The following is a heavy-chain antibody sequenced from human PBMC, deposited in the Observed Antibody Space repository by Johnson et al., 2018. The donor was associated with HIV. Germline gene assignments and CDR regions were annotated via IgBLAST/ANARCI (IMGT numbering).Heavy chain of an antibody. J-gene: IGHJ3*02. Sequence: VQLVESGGGVVQPGRSLRLSCAASGFTFSSYGMHWVRQAPGKGLEWVANIKQDGSEKYYVDSVKGRFTISRDNAKNSLYLQMNSLRAEDTAVYYCARGGWLVRRDAFDIWGQGTMVTVSS. CDR3: ARGGWLVRRDAFDI. CDR1: GFTFSSYG. CDR2: IKQDGSEK. V-gene: IGHV3-7*01. D-gene: IGHD6-19*01.